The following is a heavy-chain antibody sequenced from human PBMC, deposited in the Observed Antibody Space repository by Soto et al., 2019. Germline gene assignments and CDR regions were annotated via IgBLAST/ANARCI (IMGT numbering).Heavy chain of an antibody. CDR3: AKDLSGARWYYDALDV. Sequence: GGSLRLSCEVSGFTFSTHGMHWVRQAPGKGLEWVAGTSYDGTNKYYARSVQGRFTISRENSMKTLYLQMNSLRTEDTAVYYCAKDLSGARWYYDALDVWGQGTTVTVSS. D-gene: IGHD2-15*01. V-gene: IGHV3-30*18. CDR1: GFTFSTHG. J-gene: IGHJ6*02. CDR2: TSYDGTNK.